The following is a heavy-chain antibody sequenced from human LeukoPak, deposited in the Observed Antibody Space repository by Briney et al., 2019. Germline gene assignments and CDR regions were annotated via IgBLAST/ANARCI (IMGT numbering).Heavy chain of an antibody. D-gene: IGHD3-3*01. CDR1: GGSISSSSYY. CDR2: IYYSGST. V-gene: IGHV4-39*01. Sequence: PSETLSLTCTVSGGSISSSSYYWGWIRQPPGKGLEWIGSIYYSGSTYYNPSLKSRVTISVDTSKNQFSLKLSSVTAADTAVYYCARQFRYYDFWSGYYYFDYWGQGTLVTVSS. CDR3: ARQFRYYDFWSGYYYFDY. J-gene: IGHJ4*02.